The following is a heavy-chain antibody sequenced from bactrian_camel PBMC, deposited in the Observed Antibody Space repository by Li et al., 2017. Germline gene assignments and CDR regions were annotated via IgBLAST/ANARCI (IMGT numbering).Heavy chain of an antibody. D-gene: IGHD1*01. J-gene: IGHJ4*01. CDR1: GYMYNTKC. CDR2: LDSDGRT. V-gene: IGHV3S53*01. Sequence: HVQLVESGGGSVQAGGSLKLSCALSGYMYNTKCMGWFRQAPGQEREGVAALDSDGRTSYADSVKGRFTISHDNAKNTLYLQMNSLKPEDTAIYYSAVDNVHARFTGSVLRCPAVTTRAKGPRSPSP. CDR3: AVDNVHARFTGSVLRCPAVTT.